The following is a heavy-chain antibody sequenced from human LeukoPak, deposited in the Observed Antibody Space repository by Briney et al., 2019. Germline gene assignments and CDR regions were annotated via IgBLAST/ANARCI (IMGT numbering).Heavy chain of an antibody. CDR2: IYNSGST. V-gene: IGHV4-31*03. J-gene: IGHJ6*02. Sequence: SETLSLTCTVSGGSISSGGYYWSWIRQHPGKGLEWIGYIYNSGSTYCNPSLKSRVTISVDTSKNQFSLKLSSVTAADTAVYYCARGGRAAAGSLYYYYGMDVWGQGTTVTVSS. CDR3: ARGGRAAAGSLYYYYGMDV. D-gene: IGHD6-13*01. CDR1: GGSISSGGYY.